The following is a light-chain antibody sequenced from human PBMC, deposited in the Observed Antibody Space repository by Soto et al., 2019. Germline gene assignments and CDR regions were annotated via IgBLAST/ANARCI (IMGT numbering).Light chain of an antibody. V-gene: IGKV4-1*01. Sequence: DIVMTQSPDSLAVSLGERATINCKSSQSVLYSSNNKNYLAWYQQKPGQPPKLLIYWASTRESGVPDRFSGSGSGTDFTLTISSLQAEDVAVYYCQQCRNWPLTFGGGTKVEIK. CDR1: QSVLYSSNNKNY. CDR2: WAS. CDR3: QQCRNWPLT. J-gene: IGKJ4*01.